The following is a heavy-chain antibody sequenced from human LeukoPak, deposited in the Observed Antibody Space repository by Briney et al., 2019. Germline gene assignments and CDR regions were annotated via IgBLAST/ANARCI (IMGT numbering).Heavy chain of an antibody. CDR1: GFTFDDYA. CDR3: AKDTLRSITGIDY. Sequence: PGGSLRLSCAASGFTFDDYAMHWVRQAPGKGLEWASGISWNSGSIGYADSVKGRFTISRDNAKNSLYLQMNSLRAEDMALYYCAKDTLRSITGIDYWGQGTLVTVSS. J-gene: IGHJ4*02. V-gene: IGHV3-9*03. CDR2: ISWNSGSI. D-gene: IGHD1-20*01.